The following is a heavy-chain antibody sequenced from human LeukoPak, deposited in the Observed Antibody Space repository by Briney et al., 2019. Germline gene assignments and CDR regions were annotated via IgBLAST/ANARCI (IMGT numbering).Heavy chain of an antibody. V-gene: IGHV3-74*03. D-gene: IGHD5-24*01. Sequence: PGGSLRLSCVASGFRFTNHWMHWVRQAPGKGLVWVSRINAYNGYTTYADSVKGRFTISRDTAKSTLYLEMNSLTGADTAIYYCARALDGSGNGLDYWGQGTLV. J-gene: IGHJ4*02. CDR3: ARALDGSGNGLDY. CDR1: GFRFTNHW. CDR2: INAYNGYT.